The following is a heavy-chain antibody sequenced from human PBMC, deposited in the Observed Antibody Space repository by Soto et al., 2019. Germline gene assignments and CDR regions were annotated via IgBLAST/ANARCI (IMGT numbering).Heavy chain of an antibody. CDR2: IIPIFGTA. CDR1: GGTFSSYA. V-gene: IGHV1-69*13. Sequence: SAKVSCKAPGGTFSSYAISWVRQAPGQGLEWMGGIIPIFGTANYAQKFQGRVTITADESTSTAYMELSSLMSDATAVYYCARAADDGDYVGCLSYFDYWGRGTLVT. CDR3: ARAADDGDYVGCLSYFDY. D-gene: IGHD4-17*01. J-gene: IGHJ4*02.